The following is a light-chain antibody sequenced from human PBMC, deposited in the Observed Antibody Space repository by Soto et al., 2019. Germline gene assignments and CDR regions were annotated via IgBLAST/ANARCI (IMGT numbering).Light chain of an antibody. J-gene: IGLJ2*01. CDR2: QDS. V-gene: IGLV3-1*01. CDR3: QAWDSSHVV. Sequence: SYELTQPPSVSVSPGQTASITCSGDKLGDKYACWYQQKPGQSPVLVIYQDSKRPSGIPERFSGSNSGNTATLTISGTQAMDEADYSCQAWDSSHVVFGGGTQLTVL. CDR1: KLGDKY.